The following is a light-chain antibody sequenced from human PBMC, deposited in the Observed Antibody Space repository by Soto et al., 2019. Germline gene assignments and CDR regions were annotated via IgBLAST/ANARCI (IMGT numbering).Light chain of an antibody. Sequence: SYELTQPPSVSVAPGKTARITCGGNNIGSKSVHWYQQKPGQAPVLVIYYESDRPSGIPERFSGSNSGNTATLTISRVEAGDEADYYCQVWDSSSDHRVFGGGTKVTVL. CDR2: YES. CDR3: QVWDSSSDHRV. CDR1: NIGSKS. V-gene: IGLV3-21*04. J-gene: IGLJ3*02.